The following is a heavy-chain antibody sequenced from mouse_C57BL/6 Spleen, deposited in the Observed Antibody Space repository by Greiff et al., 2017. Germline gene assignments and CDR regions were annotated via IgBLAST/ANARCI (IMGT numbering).Heavy chain of an antibody. CDR2: IDPENGDT. CDR3: TTFITTVARFAY. D-gene: IGHD1-1*01. J-gene: IGHJ3*01. CDR1: GFNIKDDY. Sequence: EVQLQQSGAELVRPGASVKLSCTASGFNIKDDYMHWVKQRPEQGLEWIGWIDPENGDTEYASKFQGKATITADTSSNTAYLQLSSLTSEDTAVYYCTTFITTVARFAYWGQGTLVTVSA. V-gene: IGHV14-4*01.